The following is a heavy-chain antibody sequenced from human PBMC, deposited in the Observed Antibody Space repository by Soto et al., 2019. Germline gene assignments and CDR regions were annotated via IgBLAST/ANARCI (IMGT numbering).Heavy chain of an antibody. J-gene: IGHJ4*02. CDR2: ISPSSSPI. D-gene: IGHD3-10*01. CDR1: GFTFRSYS. Sequence: EVQLVESGGGLVQPGGSLRLSCAASGFTFRSYSMNWVRQAPGKGLEWVSYISPSSSPIYYADSVKGRFTISRDNAKNSQYLVMNSLRAEDTAVYYCARDFRGSVSYADYWGQGTLVTVSS. V-gene: IGHV3-48*01. CDR3: ARDFRGSVSYADY.